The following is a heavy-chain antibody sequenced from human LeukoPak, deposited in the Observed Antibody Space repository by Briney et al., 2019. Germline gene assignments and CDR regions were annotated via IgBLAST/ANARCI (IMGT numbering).Heavy chain of an antibody. J-gene: IGHJ4*02. CDR1: GGSLSSYY. Sequence: SETLSLTCTVSGGSLSSYYWSWIRQPPGKGLEWIGYIYYSGSTNYNPSLKSRVTISVDTSKNQFSLKLSSVTAADTAVYYCAREGYYDSSGYYRNFDYWGQGTLVTVSS. CDR3: AREGYYDSSGYYRNFDY. V-gene: IGHV4-59*01. D-gene: IGHD3-22*01. CDR2: IYYSGST.